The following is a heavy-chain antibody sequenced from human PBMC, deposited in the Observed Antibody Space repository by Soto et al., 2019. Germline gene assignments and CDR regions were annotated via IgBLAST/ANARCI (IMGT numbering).Heavy chain of an antibody. CDR3: ARGETYLGV. J-gene: IGHJ6*02. CDR1: RDTFSKYA. CDR2: IIPIFGSR. V-gene: IGHV1-69*13. Sequence: SVKVSCKASRDTFSKYAINWVRQAPGQGLEWMGWIIPIFGSRKYAEKFQGRVTITADESTSTAYMDLRSLRFEDAAVYYCARGETYLGVWGQGTTVTVSS. D-gene: IGHD3-16*01.